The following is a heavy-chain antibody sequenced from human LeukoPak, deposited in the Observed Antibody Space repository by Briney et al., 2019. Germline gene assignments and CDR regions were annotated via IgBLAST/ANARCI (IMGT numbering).Heavy chain of an antibody. CDR2: ISYSGNT. CDR3: ARASSGYYRDFDS. D-gene: IGHD3-22*01. V-gene: IGHV4-39*01. Sequence: SETLSLTCTVSGDSISTSNYFWGWIRQPPGKGLEWIGTISYSGNTYYNPSLKSRVTISADTSKNQLSLRVTSVTDADTAIYFCARASSGYYRDFDSWGQGTLVTVSS. J-gene: IGHJ4*02. CDR1: GDSISTSNYF.